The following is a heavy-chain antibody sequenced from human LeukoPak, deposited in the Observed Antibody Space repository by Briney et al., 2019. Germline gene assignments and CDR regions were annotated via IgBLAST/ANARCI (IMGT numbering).Heavy chain of an antibody. CDR2: ISSSSSTI. D-gene: IGHD2-2*01. CDR3: ARDGGYCSSTNCYLGV. V-gene: IGHV3-48*01. J-gene: IGHJ3*01. Sequence: GGSLRLSCAASGFTFSSYSMNWVRQAPGKGLEWVSYISSSSSTIYYADSVKGRFTISRDNAKNSLYLQTNSLRAEDTAVYYCARDGGYCSSTNCYLGVWGQGTMVTVSS. CDR1: GFTFSSYS.